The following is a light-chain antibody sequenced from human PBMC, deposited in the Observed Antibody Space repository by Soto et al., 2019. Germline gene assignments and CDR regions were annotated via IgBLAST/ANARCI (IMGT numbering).Light chain of an antibody. V-gene: IGKV1-9*01. CDR2: DAS. CDR3: QQVNVYPST. J-gene: IGKJ4*01. CDR1: QGISSY. Sequence: IQFTQSPSSLSASVGERGTIICRSSQGISSYLGWYQQKPGKAPNLLIYDASTLHSGVPSRFSGGGSGTDFILTFSSLQPEEFATYDCQQVNVYPSTLGGGTKVEI.